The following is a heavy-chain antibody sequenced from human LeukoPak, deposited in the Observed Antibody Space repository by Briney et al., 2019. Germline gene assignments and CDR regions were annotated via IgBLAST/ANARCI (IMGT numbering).Heavy chain of an antibody. D-gene: IGHD3-10*01. Sequence: SETLSLTCTVSGGSISSYYWSWIRQPPGKGLEWIGYIYYSGSTNYNPSLKSRVTISVDTSKNQFSLKLSSVTAADTAVYYCARLQGSGGYSPYYFDYWGQGTLVTVSS. V-gene: IGHV4-59*01. CDR3: ARLQGSGGYSPYYFDY. CDR1: GGSISSYY. J-gene: IGHJ4*02. CDR2: IYYSGST.